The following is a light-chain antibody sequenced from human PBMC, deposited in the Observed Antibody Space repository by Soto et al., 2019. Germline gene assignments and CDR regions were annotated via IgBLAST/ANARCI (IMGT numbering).Light chain of an antibody. Sequence: SVLTQPPSASGTPGQGVTISCSGSSSNIRSNYVYWYQQLPGTAPKLLIYSNNQRPSGVPDRFSGSKSGTSASLAISGLRSEDEADYYCAAWDDSLSGYVFGTGTKSPS. J-gene: IGLJ1*01. CDR1: SSNIRSNY. CDR3: AAWDDSLSGYV. V-gene: IGLV1-47*02. CDR2: SNN.